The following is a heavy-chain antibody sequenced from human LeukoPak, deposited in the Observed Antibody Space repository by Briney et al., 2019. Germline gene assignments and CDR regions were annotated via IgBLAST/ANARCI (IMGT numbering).Heavy chain of an antibody. CDR3: ARALAVVGSPFDY. D-gene: IGHD6-19*01. CDR1: GTSISSYY. V-gene: IGHV4-59*08. J-gene: IGHJ4*02. Sequence: SETLSLTCTFSGTSISSYYWAWIRQPPGKGLEWIGHIYYSAATNYSPPLKSRVTISLDTAKNQVSLKLNSVTAADTAVYYCARALAVVGSPFDYWGQGHLVTVSS. CDR2: IYYSAAT.